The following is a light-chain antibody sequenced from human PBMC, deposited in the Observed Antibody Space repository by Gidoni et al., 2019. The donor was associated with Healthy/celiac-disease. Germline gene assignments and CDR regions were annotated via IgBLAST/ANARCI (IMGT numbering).Light chain of an antibody. J-gene: IGKJ1*01. CDR3: QPYNSYTWT. CDR2: KAS. V-gene: IGKV1-5*03. Sequence: DIQMTQSPSTLSASVGDRVTITCRASQSISSWLSWYQQRPGKAPKLLIYKASSFESGVPSRFSGSGSGTEFTLTISSLQPDDFATYYCQPYNSYTWTFGQXTKVEIK. CDR1: QSISSW.